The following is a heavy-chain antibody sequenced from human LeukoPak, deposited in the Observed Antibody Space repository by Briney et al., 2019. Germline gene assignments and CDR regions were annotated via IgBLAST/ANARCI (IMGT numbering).Heavy chain of an antibody. CDR1: GFSLSKYW. J-gene: IGHJ4*02. D-gene: IGHD2-2*01. V-gene: IGHV3-23*01. Sequence: GGSLRLSCAASGFSLSKYWMSWVRQAPEKGLEWVSAISGSGGSTYYADSVKGRFTISRDNSKNTLYLQMNSLRAEDTAVYYCAKPTKIVVVPAAYDYWGQGTLVTVSS. CDR2: ISGSGGST. CDR3: AKPTKIVVVPAAYDY.